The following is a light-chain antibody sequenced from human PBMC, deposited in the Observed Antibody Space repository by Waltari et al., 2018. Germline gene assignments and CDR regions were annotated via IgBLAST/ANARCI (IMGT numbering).Light chain of an antibody. CDR3: SSYTGSSTLWV. V-gene: IGLV2-14*03. Sequence: QSALTQPASVSGSPGQSITISCTGTSSDIGTYNFVSCYQQHPGKAPKLMIYDVSYRPSGVSNRFSGSKSGNTASLTISGLQAEDEADYYCSSYTGSSTLWVFGGGTKLSVL. CDR2: DVS. CDR1: SSDIGTYNF. J-gene: IGLJ3*02.